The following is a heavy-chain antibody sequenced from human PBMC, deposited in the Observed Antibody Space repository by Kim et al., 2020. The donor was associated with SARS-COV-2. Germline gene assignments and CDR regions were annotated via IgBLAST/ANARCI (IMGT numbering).Heavy chain of an antibody. V-gene: IGHV4-59*13. CDR2: MFYGGAT. Sequence: SETLSLTCSVFGGPITEYYWTWIRQPPGKGLEWIGYMFYGGATKYNPSLKSRVALSVDTSKNQFSLRLGSVTAADTAMYYFASSRDDYNYGMDVCGHGT. CDR3: ASSRDDYNYGMDV. CDR1: GGPITEYY. J-gene: IGHJ6*02.